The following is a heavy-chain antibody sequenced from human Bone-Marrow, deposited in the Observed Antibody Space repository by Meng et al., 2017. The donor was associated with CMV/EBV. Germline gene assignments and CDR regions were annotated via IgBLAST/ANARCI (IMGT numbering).Heavy chain of an antibody. J-gene: IGHJ4*02. Sequence: GGSLRLSCAASGFTFSDYYMNWVRQAAGKGLEWVSSIRSSSTIYYADSVKGRFTITRDKAKRSLFMQMNSLKAEDTAVYYCARIVVVPASYTAWNYWGQGTLVTVSS. CDR1: GFTFSDYY. CDR2: IRSSSTI. V-gene: IGHV3-69-1*02. D-gene: IGHD2-2*01. CDR3: ARIVVVPASYTAWNY.